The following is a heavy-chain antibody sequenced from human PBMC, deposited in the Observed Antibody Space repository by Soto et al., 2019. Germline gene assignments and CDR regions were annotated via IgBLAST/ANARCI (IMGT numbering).Heavy chain of an antibody. V-gene: IGHV3-30*18. CDR2: ISYDGSNK. D-gene: IGHD3-22*01. Sequence: GGSLRLSCAASGFTFRNYGMYWVRQAPGKGLEWVALISYDGSNKFYADSVKGRFTISRDNSDNMLHLQMNSLRAEDTAMYYCAKERGASMIVVVPIYGLDVWGQGTTVTVSS. J-gene: IGHJ6*02. CDR1: GFTFRNYG. CDR3: AKERGASMIVVVPIYGLDV.